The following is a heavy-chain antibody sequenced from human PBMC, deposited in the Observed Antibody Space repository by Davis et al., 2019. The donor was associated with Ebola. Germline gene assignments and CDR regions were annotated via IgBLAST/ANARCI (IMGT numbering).Heavy chain of an antibody. CDR3: ARGGEPYGMDV. D-gene: IGHD3-16*01. V-gene: IGHV1-18*01. CDR1: GYTFTSYG. J-gene: IGHJ6*02. Sequence: ASVKVSCKASGYTFTSYGISWVRQAPGQGLEWMGWISAYNGNTNYAQKFQGRVTITADKSTSTAYMELSSLRSEDTAVYYCARGGEPYGMDVWGQGTTVTVSS. CDR2: ISAYNGNT.